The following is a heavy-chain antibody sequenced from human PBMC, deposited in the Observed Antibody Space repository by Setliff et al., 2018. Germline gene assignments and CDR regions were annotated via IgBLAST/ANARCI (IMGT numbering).Heavy chain of an antibody. Sequence: GGSLRLSCAASGFTFSNAWMNWIRQTPGKGLERVGRIKGKTDGLTTDYAAPEKGRFTISRDDSKNTLYLQMNSLKTEDTAVYYCTTSISEDYDYGENEGVYYDYYYMDVWGKGTTVTVS. CDR1: GFTFSNAW. D-gene: IGHD4-17*01. CDR3: TTSISEDYDYGENEGVYYDYYYMDV. V-gene: IGHV3-15*07. CDR2: IKGKTDGLTT. J-gene: IGHJ6*03.